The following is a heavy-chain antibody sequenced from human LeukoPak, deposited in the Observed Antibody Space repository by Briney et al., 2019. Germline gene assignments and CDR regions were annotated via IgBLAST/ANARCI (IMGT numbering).Heavy chain of an antibody. CDR3: ARRAGAYSHPYDY. D-gene: IGHD4/OR15-4a*01. V-gene: IGHV3-21*04. CDR1: GFTFSNYS. J-gene: IGHJ4*02. Sequence: PGGSLRLSCAASGFTFSNYSMNWVRQAPGKGLEWVSSISSSSYIYYADSVKGRFTISRDNSKNTLYLQMNSLRAENTAVYYCARRAGAYSHPYDYWGQGTLVTVSS. CDR2: ISSSSYI.